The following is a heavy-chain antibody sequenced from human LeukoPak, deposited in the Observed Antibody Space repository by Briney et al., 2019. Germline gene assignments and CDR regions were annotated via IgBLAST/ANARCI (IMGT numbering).Heavy chain of an antibody. CDR3: VREGAPIAAVGNCFDY. CDR1: GFAFSGYW. CDR2: VNHDGSAT. J-gene: IGHJ4*02. V-gene: IGHV3-74*01. Sequence: PGESLRLSCEASGFAFSGYWMHWVRPAPGKGLVWVSRVNHDGSATIYADSVKGRFTFSRDNAKNTLHLQMNSLRVEDTAVYYCVREGAPIAAVGNCFDYWGQGTLVTVSS. D-gene: IGHD6-13*01.